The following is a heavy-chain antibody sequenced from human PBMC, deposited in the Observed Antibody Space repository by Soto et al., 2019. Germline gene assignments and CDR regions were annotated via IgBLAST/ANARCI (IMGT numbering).Heavy chain of an antibody. V-gene: IGHV3-11*01. D-gene: IGHD1-20*01. CDR1: GFTFSDYY. J-gene: IGHJ4*02. Sequence: QVQLVESGGGLVKPGGSLRLSCAASGFTFSDYYMSWIRQAPGKGLEWVSYISSSGSNKYYADSVKGRFTISRDNAKNSLYLQMNSLRGEDTAVYYWARGEDNWNPFPFDYWGQGSLVTVSS. CDR3: ARGEDNWNPFPFDY. CDR2: ISSSGSNK.